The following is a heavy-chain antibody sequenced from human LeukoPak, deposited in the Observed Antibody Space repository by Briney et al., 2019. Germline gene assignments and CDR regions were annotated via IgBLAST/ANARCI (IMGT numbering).Heavy chain of an antibody. V-gene: IGHV3-30*03. Sequence: GGSLRLSCAASGFTFKSYGMHWVRQAPGKGLEWVAAISYDGSDKYYVDSVKGRFTISRDNSKNTLYLQMDSLKSEDTAVYYCATGYSVEMATMPDWCQGTLVAVPS. CDR3: ATGYSVEMATMPD. D-gene: IGHD5-24*01. CDR2: ISYDGSDK. CDR1: GFTFKSYG. J-gene: IGHJ4*02.